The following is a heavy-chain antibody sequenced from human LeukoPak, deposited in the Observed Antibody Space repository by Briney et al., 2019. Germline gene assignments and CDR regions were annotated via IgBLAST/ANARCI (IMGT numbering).Heavy chain of an antibody. J-gene: IGHJ6*03. CDR3: AKNGASSGYSAMDV. Sequence: GGSPRLSCAASGFTFNGYGMNWVRQAPGKGLEWVSVIGANGLSTYYADSVKGRFTISRDNYKNTLYLQMNSLRVEDTALYYCAKNGASSGYSAMDVWGKGTTVTVSS. CDR2: IGANGLST. D-gene: IGHD3-22*01. CDR1: GFTFNGYG. V-gene: IGHV3-23*01.